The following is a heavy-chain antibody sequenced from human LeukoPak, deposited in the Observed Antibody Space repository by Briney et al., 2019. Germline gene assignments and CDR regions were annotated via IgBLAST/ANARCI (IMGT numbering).Heavy chain of an antibody. CDR3: ATPTGGLYYDILTGTPSDAFDI. CDR1: GFTFNTYA. Sequence: GGSLRLSCAASGFTFNTYAMSWVRQAPGKGLEWVSSNSGSGGSTYYADSVEGRFTISRDNSKNTLYLQMNSLRAEDTAVYYCATPTGGLYYDILTGTPSDAFDIWGQGTMVTVSS. CDR2: NSGSGGST. D-gene: IGHD3-9*01. V-gene: IGHV3-23*01. J-gene: IGHJ3*02.